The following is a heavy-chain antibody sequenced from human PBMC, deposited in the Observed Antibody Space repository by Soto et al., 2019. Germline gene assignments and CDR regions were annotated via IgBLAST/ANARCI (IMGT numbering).Heavy chain of an antibody. V-gene: IGHV4-59*08. Sequence: QVQLQESGPGLVKPSETLSLTCTVSGGSISSYYWSWIRQPPGKGLEWIGYIYYSGSTNYNPSLKSRXXIXVXXSKNQFSLKLSSVTAADTAVYYCASMATIASTFDYWGQGTLVTVSS. CDR3: ASMATIASTFDY. D-gene: IGHD5-12*01. CDR2: IYYSGST. J-gene: IGHJ4*02. CDR1: GGSISSYY.